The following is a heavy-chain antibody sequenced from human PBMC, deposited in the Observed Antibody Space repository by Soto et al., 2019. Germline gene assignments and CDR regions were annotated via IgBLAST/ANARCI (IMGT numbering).Heavy chain of an antibody. CDR3: AKVSGQYQLFLYYFDY. J-gene: IGHJ4*02. D-gene: IGHD2-2*01. Sequence: QVQLVESWGGVVQPGRSLRLSCAASGFTFSSYGMHWVRQAPGKGLEWVAVISYDGSNKYYADSVKGRFTISRDNSKNTLYLQMNSLRAEDTAVYYCAKVSGQYQLFLYYFDYWGQGTLVTVSS. CDR2: ISYDGSNK. CDR1: GFTFSSYG. V-gene: IGHV3-30*18.